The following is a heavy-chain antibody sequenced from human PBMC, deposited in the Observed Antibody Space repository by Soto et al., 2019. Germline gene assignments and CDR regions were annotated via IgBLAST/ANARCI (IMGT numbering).Heavy chain of an antibody. CDR3: ARGYGSSDVRPAFDY. D-gene: IGHD6-13*01. Sequence: QVQLQQWGAGLLKPSETLSLTCAVYGGSFSGYYWSSIRQPPGKGLEWIEEINHSGSTNYNPSLKSRVTISVDTSKNQFSLKLSSVTAADTAVYYCARGYGSSDVRPAFDYWAQGTLVTVSS. V-gene: IGHV4-34*01. J-gene: IGHJ4*02. CDR1: GGSFSGYY. CDR2: INHSGST.